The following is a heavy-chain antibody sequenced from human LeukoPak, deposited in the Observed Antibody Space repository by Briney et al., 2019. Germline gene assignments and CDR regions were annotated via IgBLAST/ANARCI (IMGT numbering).Heavy chain of an antibody. D-gene: IGHD1-26*01. CDR3: ARTSGSYRNFDY. Sequence: SETLSLTCTVSGGSISSYYWSWIRQPPGKGLEWIGYIYYSGSTNYNPSLKSRVAISVDTSKNQFSLKLSSVTAADTAVYCCARTSGSYRNFDYWGQGTLVTVSS. J-gene: IGHJ4*02. CDR2: IYYSGST. CDR1: GGSISSYY. V-gene: IGHV4-59*12.